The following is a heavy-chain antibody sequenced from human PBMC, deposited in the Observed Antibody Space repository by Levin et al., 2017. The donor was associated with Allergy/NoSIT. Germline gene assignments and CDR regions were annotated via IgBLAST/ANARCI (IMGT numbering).Heavy chain of an antibody. CDR2: IKSKTDGGTT. J-gene: IGHJ4*02. D-gene: IGHD6-13*01. CDR3: TTYSSSWYYFDY. V-gene: IGHV3-15*01. CDR1: GITFSNAW. Sequence: GGSLRLSCAASGITFSNAWMSWARQAPGKGLEWVGRIKSKTDGGTTEYAAPVKGRFTISRDDSKNTLYLQMNRLKTEDTAVYVCTTYSSSWYYFDYWGQGTLVTVAS.